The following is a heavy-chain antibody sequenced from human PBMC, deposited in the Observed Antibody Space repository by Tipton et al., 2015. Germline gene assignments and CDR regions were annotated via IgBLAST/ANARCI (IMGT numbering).Heavy chain of an antibody. Sequence: TLSLTCTVSGDPLTLGDYYWTWIRQFPGKGLEWIGYIYYSGSSYCNPSLKSRVTISVDTSKKQFSLRLSSVTAADRAVYYCASSNYYDTCWYWGQGTLVTVSS. CDR2: IYYSGSS. CDR1: GDPLTLGDYY. CDR3: ASSNYYDTCWY. V-gene: IGHV4-30-4*01. D-gene: IGHD3-22*01. J-gene: IGHJ4*02.